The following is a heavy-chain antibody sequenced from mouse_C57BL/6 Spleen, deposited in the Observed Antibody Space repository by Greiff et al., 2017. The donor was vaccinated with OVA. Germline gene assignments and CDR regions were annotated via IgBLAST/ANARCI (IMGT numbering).Heavy chain of an antibody. D-gene: IGHD1-1*01. CDR2: IDPSDSYT. J-gene: IGHJ2*01. Sequence: VQLQQPGAELVMPGASVKLSCKASGYTFTSYWMHWVKQRPGQGLEWIGEIDPSDSYTNYNQKFKGKSTWTVDKSSSTAYMQLSSLTSADSAVYYCASGYYYGSGPHCFDYWGQGTTLTVSS. CDR3: ASGYYYGSGPHCFDY. V-gene: IGHV1-69*01. CDR1: GYTFTSYW.